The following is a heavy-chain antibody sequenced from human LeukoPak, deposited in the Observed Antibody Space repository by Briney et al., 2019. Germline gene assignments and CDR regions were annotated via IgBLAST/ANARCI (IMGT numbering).Heavy chain of an antibody. J-gene: IGHJ3*02. CDR3: ARATLYQQLGPLDAFDI. CDR2: IYTSGST. V-gene: IGHV4-4*07. CDR1: GGSISSYY. D-gene: IGHD6-13*01. Sequence: SETLSLTCTVSGGSISSYYWGWIRQPAGKGLEWIGRIYTSGSTNYNPSLKSRVTMSVDTSKNQFSLKLSSVTAADTAVYYCARATLYQQLGPLDAFDIWGQGTMVTVSS.